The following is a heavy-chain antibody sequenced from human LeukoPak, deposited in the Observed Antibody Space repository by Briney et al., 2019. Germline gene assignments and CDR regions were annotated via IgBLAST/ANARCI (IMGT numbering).Heavy chain of an antibody. V-gene: IGHV3-74*01. CDR2: IKNDGRST. J-gene: IGHJ4*02. D-gene: IGHD6-6*01. CDR3: AKDRLNPKYSSSSFDY. Sequence: PGGSLRLSCGASGFTFNRFWMHWVRQAPGKGLVWVSRIKNDGRSTDYADSVKGRFTISRDNSKNTLYLQMNSLRAEDTAVYYCAKDRLNPKYSSSSFDYWGQGTLVTVSS. CDR1: GFTFNRFW.